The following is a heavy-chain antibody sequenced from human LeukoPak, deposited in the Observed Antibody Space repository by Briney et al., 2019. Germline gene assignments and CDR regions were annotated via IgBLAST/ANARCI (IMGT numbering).Heavy chain of an antibody. V-gene: IGHV1-18*01. CDR1: GYTFTSYG. CDR3: ARGRKPDYGDSESFDY. CDR2: ITAYNGNT. J-gene: IGHJ4*02. Sequence: ASVKVSCKASGYTFTSYGISWVRQAPGQGLEWMAWITAYNGNTNYAQKLQGRVTMTTDTSTSTAYMELRSLRSDDTDVYSCARGRKPDYGDSESFDYWGQGTLVTVSS. D-gene: IGHD4-17*01.